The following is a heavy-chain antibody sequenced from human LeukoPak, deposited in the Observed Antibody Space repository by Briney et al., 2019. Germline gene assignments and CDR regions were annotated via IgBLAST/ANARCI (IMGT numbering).Heavy chain of an antibody. D-gene: IGHD5-24*01. CDR2: IYTSGST. V-gene: IGHV4-61*02. Sequence: PSQTLSLTCTVSGGSISSGSYYWSWIRQPAGKGLEWIGRIYTSGSTNYNPSLKSRVTISVDTSKNQFSLKLSSVTAADTAVYYCARAPRRDGYNDLFDYWGQGTLVTVSS. CDR1: GGSISSGSYY. CDR3: ARAPRRDGYNDLFDY. J-gene: IGHJ4*02.